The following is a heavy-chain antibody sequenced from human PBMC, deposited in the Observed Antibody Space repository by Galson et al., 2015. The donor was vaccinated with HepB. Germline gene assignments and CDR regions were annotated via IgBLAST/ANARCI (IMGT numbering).Heavy chain of an antibody. CDR1: GFIFSDYS. Sequence: SLRLSCAASGFIFSDYSMHWVRQAPGKGLEWVTVISYDGSKEYYADSVKGRFTISRDNSKNTLSLQMNSLRPEDTALYYCARGRKLGDADSTGFYSYFDNWGQGTLVTASS. D-gene: IGHD6-19*01. CDR3: ARGRKLGDADSTGFYSYFDN. V-gene: IGHV3-30-3*01. J-gene: IGHJ4*02. CDR2: ISYDGSKE.